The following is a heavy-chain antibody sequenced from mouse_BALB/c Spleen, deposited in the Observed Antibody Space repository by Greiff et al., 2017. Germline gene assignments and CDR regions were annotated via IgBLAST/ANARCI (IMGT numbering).Heavy chain of an antibody. D-gene: IGHD1-1*01. CDR2: ISSGSSTI. Sequence: EVKVEESGGGLVQPGGSRKLSCAASGFTFSSFGMHWVRQAPEKGLEWVAYISSGSSTIYYADTVKGRFTISRDNPKNTLFLQMTSLRSEDTAMYYCARSPYYYGYFDYWGQGTTLTVSS. J-gene: IGHJ2*01. CDR1: GFTFSSFG. CDR3: ARSPYYYGYFDY. V-gene: IGHV5-17*02.